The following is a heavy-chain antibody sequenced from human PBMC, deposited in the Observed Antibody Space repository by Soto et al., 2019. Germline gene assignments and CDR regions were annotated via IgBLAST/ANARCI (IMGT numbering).Heavy chain of an antibody. CDR2: ISGSGGST. CDR3: AKGPHYYGAGSQYGMDV. D-gene: IGHD3-10*01. J-gene: IGHJ6*02. V-gene: IGHV3-23*01. CDR1: GFPFSAYA. Sequence: GGSLRLSCAASGFPFSAYAMNWVRQAPGKGLEWVSAISGSGGSTYYADSVKGRFTISRDNSKNTLYLQMNSLRAEDTAVYYCAKGPHYYGAGSQYGMDVWGQGTTVTVSS.